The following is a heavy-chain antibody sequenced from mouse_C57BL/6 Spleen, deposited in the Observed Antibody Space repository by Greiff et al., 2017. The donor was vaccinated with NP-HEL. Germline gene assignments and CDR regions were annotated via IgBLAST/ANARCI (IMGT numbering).Heavy chain of an antibody. V-gene: IGHV5-4*01. Sequence: EVQVVESGGGLVKPGGSLKLSCAASGFTFSSYAMSWVRQTPEKRLEWVATISDGGSYTYYPDNVKGRFTISRDNAKNNLYLQMSHLKSEDTAMYYCARDLPITTKGFYYAMDYWGQGTSVTVSS. CDR1: GFTFSSYA. J-gene: IGHJ4*01. D-gene: IGHD1-1*01. CDR2: ISDGGSYT. CDR3: ARDLPITTKGFYYAMDY.